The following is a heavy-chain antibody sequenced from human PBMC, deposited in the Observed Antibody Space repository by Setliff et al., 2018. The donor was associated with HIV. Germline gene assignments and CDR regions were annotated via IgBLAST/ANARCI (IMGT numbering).Heavy chain of an antibody. V-gene: IGHV4-61*05. CDR1: NGSISSSSYF. J-gene: IGHJ3*02. CDR3: ARGVTHPPPFGAFDI. CDR2: IFYSGTT. D-gene: IGHD5-18*01. Sequence: PSETLSLTCTVSNGSISSSSYFWGWIRQPPGKGLEWIGNIFYSGTTNYNPSLKSRVTISVDTSKNQFSLKLRSVTAADTAFYYCARGVTHPPPFGAFDIWGLGTLVTVSS.